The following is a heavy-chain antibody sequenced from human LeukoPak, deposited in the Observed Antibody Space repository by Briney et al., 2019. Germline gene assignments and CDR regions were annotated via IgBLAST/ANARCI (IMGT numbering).Heavy chain of an antibody. D-gene: IGHD3-10*01. V-gene: IGHV3-23*01. J-gene: IGHJ4*02. CDR1: GFAFSSYG. CDR3: AKDLPVGLLWFGESPGFDY. CDR2: ISGSGGTI. Sequence: GGSLRLSCAASGFAFSSYGMSWVRQAPGKGLEWVSSISGSGGTIHDADSVKGRFTISRDNSKNTLYLQMNSLRAEDTAVYYCAKDLPVGLLWFGESPGFDYWGQGTLVTVSS.